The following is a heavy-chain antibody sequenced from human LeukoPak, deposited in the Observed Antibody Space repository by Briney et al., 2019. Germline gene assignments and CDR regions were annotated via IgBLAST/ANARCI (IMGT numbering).Heavy chain of an antibody. V-gene: IGHV3-30*18. D-gene: IGHD6-13*01. CDR2: ILYDGSNA. CDR3: AKVGISSSWNYYYYGMDV. Sequence: GGSLRLSCAASGFTFNIFAMHWVRQAPGKGLEWVAAILYDGSNAFYADSVKGRFTISRDNSKNTLFPQMTTLRGEDTGIYYCAKVGISSSWNYYYYGMDVWGRGTTVTVSS. CDR1: GFTFNIFA. J-gene: IGHJ6*02.